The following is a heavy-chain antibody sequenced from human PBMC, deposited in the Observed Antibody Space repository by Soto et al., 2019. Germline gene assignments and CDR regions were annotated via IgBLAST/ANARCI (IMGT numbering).Heavy chain of an antibody. J-gene: IGHJ6*02. CDR2: IYYSGST. CDR1: GGSISSGDYY. D-gene: IGHD3-10*01. Sequence: SETLSLTCTDSGGSISSGDYYWSWIRQPPGKGLEWIGYIYYSGSTYYNPSLKSRVTISVDTSKNQFSLKLSSVTAADTAVYYCARGDTMVRGVTYYYGMDVWGQGTTVTVSS. CDR3: ARGDTMVRGVTYYYGMDV. V-gene: IGHV4-30-4*01.